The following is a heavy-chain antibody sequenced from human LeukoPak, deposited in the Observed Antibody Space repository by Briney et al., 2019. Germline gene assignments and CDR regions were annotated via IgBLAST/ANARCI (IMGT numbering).Heavy chain of an antibody. CDR1: GGTFISYA. CDR2: IIPIFGTA. D-gene: IGHD5-12*01. V-gene: IGHV1-69*01. CDR3: ARGLGGYDPRFYFDY. Sequence: SVKVSCKASGGTFISYAISWVRQAPGQGLEWMGGIIPIFGTANYAQKFQGRVTITADESTSTAYMELSSLRSEDTAVYYCARGLGGYDPRFYFDYWGQGTLVTVSS. J-gene: IGHJ4*02.